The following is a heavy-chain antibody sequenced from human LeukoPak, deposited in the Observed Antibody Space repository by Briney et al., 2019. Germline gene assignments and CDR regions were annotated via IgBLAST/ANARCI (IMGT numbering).Heavy chain of an antibody. Sequence: GGSLRLSCVASGFTFSNYWMSWVRQSPGKGLEWVANIKQDGSEKYYVDSVEGRFTVSRDNAGDSLYLQMSSLRAEDTAVYYCARRIAGSDTAGYFQEWGQGTLATVSS. D-gene: IGHD6-13*01. CDR3: ARRIAGSDTAGYFQE. J-gene: IGHJ1*01. CDR1: GFTFSNYW. CDR2: IKQDGSEK. V-gene: IGHV3-7*04.